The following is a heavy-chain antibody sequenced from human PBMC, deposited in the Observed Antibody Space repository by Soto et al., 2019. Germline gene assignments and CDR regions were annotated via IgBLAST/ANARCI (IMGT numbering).Heavy chain of an antibody. D-gene: IGHD6-13*01. CDR2: INPNSGGT. V-gene: IGHV1-2*04. CDR3: AIFSSRYYYFDF. CDR1: GYSFTGYY. Sequence: QVQLVQSGAEVKKPGASVKVSCKASGYSFTGYYIHWMRQAPGQGLEWMGWINPNSGGTSYAQKFQDWVTMTRDTSISTAYMELSRLTSAGTAIYYCAIFSSRYYYFDFWGQGTLVTVSS. J-gene: IGHJ4*02.